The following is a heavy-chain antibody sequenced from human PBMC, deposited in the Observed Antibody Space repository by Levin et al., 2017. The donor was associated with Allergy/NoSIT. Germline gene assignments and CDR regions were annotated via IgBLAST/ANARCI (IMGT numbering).Heavy chain of an antibody. CDR1: GFTVNSPY. V-gene: IGHV3-66*02. J-gene: IGHJ4*02. CDR2: IYGGGST. D-gene: IGHD3-10*01. CDR3: ARTYYTSGSFTY. Sequence: LSLTCAASGFTVNSPYMIWVRQTPGTGLEWVSIIYGGGSTYYADSVKGRFTISRDNSKNTLYLQMNSLKPEDTAMYYCARTYYTSGSFTYWGQGTLVTVSS.